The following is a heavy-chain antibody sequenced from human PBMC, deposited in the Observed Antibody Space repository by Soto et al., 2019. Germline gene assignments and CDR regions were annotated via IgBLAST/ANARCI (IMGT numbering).Heavy chain of an antibody. J-gene: IGHJ5*02. CDR3: ARGITIFGVTFDP. D-gene: IGHD3-3*01. CDR2: IYYSGST. Sequence: QVQLQESGPGLVKPSETLSLTCTVSGGSVSSGSYYWSWIRQPPGKGLEWIGYIYYSGSTNYNPSLKSRVTISVDTSKNQCSLKLSSVTAADTAVYYCARGITIFGVTFDPWGQGTLVTVSS. V-gene: IGHV4-61*01. CDR1: GGSVSSGSYY.